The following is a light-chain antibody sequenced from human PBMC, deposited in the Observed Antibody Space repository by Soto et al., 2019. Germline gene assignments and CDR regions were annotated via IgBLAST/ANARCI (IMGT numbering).Light chain of an antibody. CDR2: SAS. Sequence: EIVMTQSPATLSVSPGERATLSCRASQSVSSNLAWYQQKPGQAPRLLIYSASSRATGIPDRFSGSGSGTDFTLTISRLEPEDFAVYYCQQYGSSPPITFGQGTRLENK. CDR1: QSVSSN. V-gene: IGKV3-20*01. J-gene: IGKJ5*01. CDR3: QQYGSSPPIT.